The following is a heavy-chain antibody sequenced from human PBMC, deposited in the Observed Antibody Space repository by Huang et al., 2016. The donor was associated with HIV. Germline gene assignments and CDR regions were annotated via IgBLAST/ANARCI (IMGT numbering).Heavy chain of an antibody. CDR2: ISNTGDTM. J-gene: IGHJ5*02. D-gene: IGHD2-15*01. Sequence: QVQLVESGGGLVKPAGSLRLSCAASGFTFSDYYMAWIRQAPGKGLEWISYISNTGDTMYYAASVRDRFTIARDNAKKSLSLQINSLRADDTAVYYCARGRYRLHPWGQGALVVVSS. CDR3: ARGRYRLHP. CDR1: GFTFSDYY. V-gene: IGHV3-11*01.